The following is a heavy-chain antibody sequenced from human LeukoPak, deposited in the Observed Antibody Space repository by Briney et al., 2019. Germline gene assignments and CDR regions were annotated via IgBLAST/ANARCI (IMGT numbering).Heavy chain of an antibody. CDR1: GFTFSSYA. D-gene: IGHD2-15*01. CDR3: ARAAGQDSHDY. J-gene: IGHJ4*02. CDR2: ISYDGSNK. Sequence: PGGSLRLSCAASGFTFSSYAMHWVRQAPGKGLEWVAVISYDGSNKYYADSVKGRFTISRDNSKNTLYLQMNSLRAEDTAVYYCARAAGQDSHDYWGQGTLVTVSS. V-gene: IGHV3-30-3*01.